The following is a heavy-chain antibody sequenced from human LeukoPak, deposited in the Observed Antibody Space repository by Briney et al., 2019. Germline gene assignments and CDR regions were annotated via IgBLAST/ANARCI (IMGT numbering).Heavy chain of an antibody. CDR3: AREDGYNSNPFDY. V-gene: IGHV1-18*01. CDR2: ISAYNGNT. D-gene: IGHD5-24*01. CDR1: GYTFTSYG. Sequence: ASVKVSFKASGYTFTSYGISLVRQAPGQGLEWMGWISAYNGNTNYAQKLQGRVTMTTDTSTRTAYMELRRLRSDDTAVYYCAREDGYNSNPFDYWGQGTLVTVSS. J-gene: IGHJ4*02.